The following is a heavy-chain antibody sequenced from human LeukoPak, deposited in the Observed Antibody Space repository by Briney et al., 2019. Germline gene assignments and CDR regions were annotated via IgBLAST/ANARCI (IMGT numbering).Heavy chain of an antibody. J-gene: IGHJ4*02. CDR3: ARVRTDGSGYYADY. V-gene: IGHV4-59*01. Sequence: PSETLSLTCTVSGGSISGYYWSWIRQPPGKGLEWIGYMYYSGSTNYNPSLKSRVIMSVDTSKNRFSLNLSSVTAADTAVYYCARVRTDGSGYYADYWGQGTLVTVSS. CDR1: GGSISGYY. D-gene: IGHD3-22*01. CDR2: MYYSGST.